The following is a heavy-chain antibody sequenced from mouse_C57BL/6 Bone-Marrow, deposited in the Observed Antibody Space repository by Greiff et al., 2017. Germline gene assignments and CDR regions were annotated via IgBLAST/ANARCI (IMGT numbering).Heavy chain of an antibody. CDR3: SRQVTTVLATKYFDV. CDR1: GFTFSSYT. D-gene: IGHD1-1*01. Sequence: KLVESGGGLVKPGGSLKLSCAASGFTFSSYTMSWVRQTLEKRLQWVAAISGGGGNTYYPDSVKGRFTISRDNDKNILYLQMSSLRSEDTALYYCSRQVTTVLATKYFDVWGTGTTVTVSS. V-gene: IGHV5-9*01. CDR2: ISGGGGNT. J-gene: IGHJ1*03.